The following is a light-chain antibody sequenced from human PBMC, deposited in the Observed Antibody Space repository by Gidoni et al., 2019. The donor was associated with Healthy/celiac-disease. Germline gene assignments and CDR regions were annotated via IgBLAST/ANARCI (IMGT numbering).Light chain of an antibody. CDR3: VLYMGSGIRV. V-gene: IGLV8-61*01. CDR1: SGSVSTSYY. CDR2: STT. Sequence: QTVVTQEPSFSVSPGGTVTLTCGLSSGSVSTSYYPSWYQPTTGQAPRTLIYSTTTRSSGVPDRFSGSILGNKAALTITGAQADDESDYYCVLYMGSGIRVFGGGTKLTVL. J-gene: IGLJ2*01.